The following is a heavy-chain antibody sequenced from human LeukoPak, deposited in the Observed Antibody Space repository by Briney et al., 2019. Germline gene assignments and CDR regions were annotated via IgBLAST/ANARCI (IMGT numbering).Heavy chain of an antibody. D-gene: IGHD1-26*01. CDR2: MYYSGST. Sequence: SETLSLTCTVSGGSISSSTYYWGWIRQPPGKGLEWIGSMYYSGSTYYNPSLKGRVTISVDTSKNQFSVKLSSVTAADTAVYYYARDTVGATFPGAFDIWGQGTMVTVSS. CDR1: GGSISSSTYY. J-gene: IGHJ3*02. V-gene: IGHV4-39*07. CDR3: ARDTVGATFPGAFDI.